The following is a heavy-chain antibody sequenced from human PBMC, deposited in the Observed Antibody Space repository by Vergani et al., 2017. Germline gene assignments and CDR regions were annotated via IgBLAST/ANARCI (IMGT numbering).Heavy chain of an antibody. Sequence: EVQLVESGGGLVQPGGSLRLSCAASGFTVSSNYMSWVRQAPGKGLEWVSVIYSGGSTYYADSVKGRFTISRHNSKNTLYLQMNSLRAEDTAVYYCARTIPTDTAMVDPFDYWGQGTLVTVSS. J-gene: IGHJ4*02. V-gene: IGHV3-53*04. D-gene: IGHD5-18*01. CDR1: GFTVSSNY. CDR2: IYSGGST. CDR3: ARTIPTDTAMVDPFDY.